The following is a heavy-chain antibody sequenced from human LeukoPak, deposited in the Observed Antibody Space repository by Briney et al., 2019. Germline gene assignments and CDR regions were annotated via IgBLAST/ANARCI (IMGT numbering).Heavy chain of an antibody. CDR3: AKRGVVIRVILVGFHKEAYYFDS. J-gene: IGHJ4*02. CDR2: ISDSGGRT. CDR1: GITLSNYG. Sequence: GGSLRLSCAVSGITLSNYGMSWVRRAPGKGLEWVAGISDSGGRTNYADSVKGRFTISRDNPKNTLYLQLNSLRAEDTAVYFCAKRGVVIRVILVGFHKEAYYFDSWGQGALVTVSS. V-gene: IGHV3-23*01. D-gene: IGHD3-22*01.